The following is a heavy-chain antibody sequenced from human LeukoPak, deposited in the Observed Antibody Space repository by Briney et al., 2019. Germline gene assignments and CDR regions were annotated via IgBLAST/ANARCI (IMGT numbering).Heavy chain of an antibody. CDR3: ARGAPDAFDI. CDR2: ISAYNGNT. V-gene: IGHV1-18*01. CDR1: GYTLTSYG. J-gene: IGHJ3*02. Sequence: ASVKVSCKASGYTLTSYGISCVRQAPGQGLECMGCISAYNGNTNYAQKLQGRVTVTTDTSTSTAYMELRSLRSDDTDVYCCARGAPDAFDIWGQGTMVTVSS.